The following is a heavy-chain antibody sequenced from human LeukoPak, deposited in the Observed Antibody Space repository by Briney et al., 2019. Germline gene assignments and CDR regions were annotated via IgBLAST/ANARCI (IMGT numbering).Heavy chain of an antibody. D-gene: IGHD3-10*01. J-gene: IGHJ4*02. CDR2: INPNSGGT. V-gene: IGHV1-2*02. Sequence: EASVKVSCKASGYTFTGYYMHWVRQAPGQGLEWMGWINPNSGGTNYAQKFQGRVTTTRDTSTTTVYMELSSLTSEDTAVYYCARDTPYYGSGLDYGGNFDYWGQGTLVTVSS. CDR1: GYTFTGYY. CDR3: ARDTPYYGSGLDYGGNFDY.